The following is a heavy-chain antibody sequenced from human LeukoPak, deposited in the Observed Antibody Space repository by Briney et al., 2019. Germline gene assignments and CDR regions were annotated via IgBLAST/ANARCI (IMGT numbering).Heavy chain of an antibody. V-gene: IGHV4-39*07. CDR2: IYYSGST. J-gene: IGHJ6*03. Sequence: KPSETLSLTCTVSGGSISSSSYYWGWIRQPPGKGLEWIGSIYYSGSTYYNPSLKSRVTISLDTSKNQFSLKLSSVTAADTAVYYCARGHFWRGTGNMDVWGKGTTVTVSS. CDR1: GGSISSSSYY. CDR3: ARGHFWRGTGNMDV. D-gene: IGHD3-3*01.